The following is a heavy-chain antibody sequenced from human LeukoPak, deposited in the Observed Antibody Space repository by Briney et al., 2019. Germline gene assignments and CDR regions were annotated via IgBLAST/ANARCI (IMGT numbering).Heavy chain of an antibody. CDR3: AGGSGWVTDS. D-gene: IGHD6-19*01. CDR2: IKQDGSEK. CDR1: GFTFSAYW. V-gene: IGHV3-7*01. J-gene: IGHJ4*02. Sequence: GGSLRLSCAASGFTFSAYWMNWVRQAPGKELEWVANIKQDGSEKYYVDSVKGRFTISRDNAKNSLYLQMNSLRAEDTAVYFCAGGSGWVTDSWGQGTLVTVSA.